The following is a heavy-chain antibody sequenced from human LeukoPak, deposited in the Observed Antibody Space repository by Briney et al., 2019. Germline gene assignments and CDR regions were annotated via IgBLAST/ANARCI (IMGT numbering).Heavy chain of an antibody. CDR1: GFTFSSYG. CDR3: ARKSASGNYPLDY. CDR2: ISADSATT. Sequence: HPGGSLRLSCAASGFTFSSYGMHWVRQAPGKGLEWVSVISADSATTFYADSVKGRFTISRDNAKNTVFLQMSSLRAEDTALYYCARKSASGNYPLDYWGQGTLVTVSS. V-gene: IGHV3-23*01. J-gene: IGHJ4*02. D-gene: IGHD3-10*01.